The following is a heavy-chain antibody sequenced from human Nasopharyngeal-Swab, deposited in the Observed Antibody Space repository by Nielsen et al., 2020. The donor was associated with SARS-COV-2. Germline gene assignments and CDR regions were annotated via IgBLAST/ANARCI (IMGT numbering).Heavy chain of an antibody. J-gene: IGHJ6*02. CDR1: GFTFSSSA. V-gene: IGHV3-30-3*01. CDR2: ISYDGSNK. Sequence: GESLKISCAASGFTFSSSAMHWVRQAPGKGLEWVAVISYDGSNKYYADSVKGRFTISRDNAKNSLYLQMNSLRAEDTAVYYCARDILRRIVLMVYEDYYGMDVWGQGTTVTVSS. D-gene: IGHD2-8*01. CDR3: ARDILRRIVLMVYEDYYGMDV.